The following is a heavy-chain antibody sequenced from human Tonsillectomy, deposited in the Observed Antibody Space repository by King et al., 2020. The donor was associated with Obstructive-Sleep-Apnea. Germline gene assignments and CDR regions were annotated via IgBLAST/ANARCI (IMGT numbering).Heavy chain of an antibody. Sequence: VQLQESGPGLVKPSQTLSLTCTVSGGSISSGDYYWSWIRQPPGKGLEWVGYIHYSGSTYYNPSLKSRVTMSVDTPKNQFSLKLSSVTVADTAVYYCARDPYYYDILTGYSPDALDIWGQGTMVTVSS. J-gene: IGHJ3*02. V-gene: IGHV4-30-4*01. CDR2: IHYSGST. CDR3: ARDPYYYDILTGYSPDALDI. D-gene: IGHD3-9*01. CDR1: GGSISSGDYY.